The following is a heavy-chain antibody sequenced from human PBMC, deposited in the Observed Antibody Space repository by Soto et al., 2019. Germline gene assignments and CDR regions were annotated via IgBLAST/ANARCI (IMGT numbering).Heavy chain of an antibody. CDR1: GFTFSSYW. V-gene: IGHV3-7*01. CDR2: IKHDGSEK. Sequence: EVQLVASGGGLVQPGGSLRLSCTASGFTFSSYWMSWVRQAPGKGLEWVANIKHDGSEKNYVDSVKGRFTISTDNAKNSVFLQMNSLRAEDTAVYYCARQGGRRTYYYYYGMDVWGQGTTVTVSS. CDR3: ARQGGRRTYYYYYGMDV. J-gene: IGHJ6*02. D-gene: IGHD3-16*01.